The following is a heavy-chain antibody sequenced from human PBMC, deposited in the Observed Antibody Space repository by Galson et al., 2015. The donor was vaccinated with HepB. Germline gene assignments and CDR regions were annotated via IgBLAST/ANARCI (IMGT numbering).Heavy chain of an antibody. V-gene: IGHV3-74*01. CDR1: GFTFSNFW. Sequence: SLRLSCAASGFTFSNFWMHWVRQGPGKGLVWVSRIHTDGSEINYADSVKGRYTISRDNAKNTVYLQMNSLGAGDTAVYYCVRGTPPGTARHFDYWGQGVPVTVSS. CDR2: IHTDGSEI. J-gene: IGHJ4*02. CDR3: VRGTPPGTARHFDY. D-gene: IGHD1/OR15-1a*01.